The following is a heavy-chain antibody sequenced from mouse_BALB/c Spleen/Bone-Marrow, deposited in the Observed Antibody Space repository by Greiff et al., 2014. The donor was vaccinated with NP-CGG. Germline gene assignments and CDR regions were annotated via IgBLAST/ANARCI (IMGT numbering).Heavy chain of an antibody. CDR3: ARDKNYGSYWYCDV. D-gene: IGHD2-1*01. Sequence: EVQVVESGGGLVRPGGSLRLSCATSGFTFTDYYMSWVRQPPGKALEWLGFIRNKANGYTTEYSASVKGRFTIPRDNSQSILYLQMNTLRAEDSATYYCARDKNYGSYWYCDVWGAGTTVTVSS. CDR2: IRNKANGYTT. J-gene: IGHJ1*01. V-gene: IGHV7-3*02. CDR1: GFTFTDYY.